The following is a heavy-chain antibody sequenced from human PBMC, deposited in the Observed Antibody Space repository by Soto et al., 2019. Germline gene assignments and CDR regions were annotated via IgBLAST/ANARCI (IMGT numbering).Heavy chain of an antibody. CDR1: GYTFTNYY. Sequence: ASVKVSCKAAGYTFTNYYIHWVRQAPGQGLEWMGLIKPSDGSTTYAQKFQGRVTMTRNTSISTAYMELSSLRSDDTAVYYCARNLEAAAAQFWGQGTLVTVSS. V-gene: IGHV1-46*01. J-gene: IGHJ4*02. D-gene: IGHD6-13*01. CDR2: IKPSDGST. CDR3: ARNLEAAAAQF.